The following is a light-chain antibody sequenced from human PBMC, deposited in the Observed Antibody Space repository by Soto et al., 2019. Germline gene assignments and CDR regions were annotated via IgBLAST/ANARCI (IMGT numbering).Light chain of an antibody. J-gene: IGKJ2*01. CDR1: QSISSY. CDR3: QQCYSTPPLYT. V-gene: IGKV1-39*01. Sequence: DIQMTQSPSSLSASVGDRVTITCRASQSISSYLNWYQQKPGKAPKLLIYAASSLQSGVPSRFSGSGSGTDVTLTISTLQPEDFATYYCQQCYSTPPLYTFGQGTKLEI. CDR2: AAS.